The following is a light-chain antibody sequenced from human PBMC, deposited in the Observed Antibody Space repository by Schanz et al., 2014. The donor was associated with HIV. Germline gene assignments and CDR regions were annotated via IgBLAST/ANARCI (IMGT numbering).Light chain of an antibody. CDR1: TSNIGDNY. V-gene: IGLV1-51*01. CDR3: GTWDSSLSARV. Sequence: QSVLTQPPSVSAAPGQKVTISCSGSTSNIGDNYVSWYQQFPGTAPKLLIYDNGRRASGIPDRFSASKSGTSASLDITGLQTGDEADYYCGTWDSSLSARVFGGGTKLTVL. CDR2: DNG. J-gene: IGLJ3*02.